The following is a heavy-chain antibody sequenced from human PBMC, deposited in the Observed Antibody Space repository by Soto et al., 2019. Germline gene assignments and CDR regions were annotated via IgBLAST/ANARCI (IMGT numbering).Heavy chain of an antibody. CDR1: GDSISSNNW. J-gene: IGHJ4*02. V-gene: IGHV4-4*02. CDR3: ARSPPLGYCISTSCLDDYGDRYYYFDY. D-gene: IGHD2-2*01. CDR2: VYQSGTT. Sequence: SETLSLTCSVSGDSISSNNWWSWVRQPPGKGLEWIGEVYQSGTTNYNPSLKSRVTMSVDTSKNQFSLKLSSVTAADTAVYYCARSPPLGYCISTSCLDDYGDRYYYFDYWGQGTLVTVS.